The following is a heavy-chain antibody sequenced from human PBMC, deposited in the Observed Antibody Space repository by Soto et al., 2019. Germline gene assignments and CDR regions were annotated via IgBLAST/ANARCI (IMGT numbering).Heavy chain of an antibody. CDR3: ARVVTTYWYNDY. D-gene: IGHD1-1*01. CDR2: IHYSGNT. J-gene: IGHJ4*02. Sequence: PSETLSLTYTVSGGSISSGGYYWSWIRQHPGKGLEWIGYIHYSGNTYYNPSLKSRVTISVDTSKNQFSLKLSSVTAADTAVYYCARVVTTYWYNDYWGQGALVTVLL. CDR1: GGSISSGGYY. V-gene: IGHV4-31*03.